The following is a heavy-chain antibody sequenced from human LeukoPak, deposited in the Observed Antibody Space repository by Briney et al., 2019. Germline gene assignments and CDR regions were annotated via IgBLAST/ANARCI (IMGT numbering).Heavy chain of an antibody. CDR3: ARDHFFTYCSSTSCYTGTVGWFDP. V-gene: IGHV3-21*01. CDR1: GFTLSSYS. J-gene: IGHJ5*02. D-gene: IGHD2-2*02. CDR2: FSSSSSYI. Sequence: KPGGSLRLSCAASGFTLSSYSMTWVRQAPGKGLEWVSSFSSSSSYIYYADSVKGRFTISRDNAKNSLYLQMNSLRAEDTAVYYCARDHFFTYCSSTSCYTGTVGWFDPWGQGTLVTVSS.